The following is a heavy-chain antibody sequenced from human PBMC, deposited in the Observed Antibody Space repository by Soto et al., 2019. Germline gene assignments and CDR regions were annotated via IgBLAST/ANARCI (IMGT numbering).Heavy chain of an antibody. V-gene: IGHV3-33*01. J-gene: IGHJ4*02. CDR2: IWHDGSNK. D-gene: IGHD1-26*01. Sequence: QVQLVESGGGVVQPGRSLRLSCAAAGFTFSTYGIHWVRQAPGKGLEWVAVIWHDGSNKYYADYVKGRFTISRDNSKNKLYLEMNSLRAEDTAVYYCARAVGPFAYWGQGTMVTVSS. CDR1: GFTFSTYG. CDR3: ARAVGPFAY.